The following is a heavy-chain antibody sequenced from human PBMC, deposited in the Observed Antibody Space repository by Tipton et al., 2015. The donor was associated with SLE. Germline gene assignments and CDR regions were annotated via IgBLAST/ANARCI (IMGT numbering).Heavy chain of an antibody. CDR2: ISYSGST. CDR1: GGSINSDSYF. J-gene: IGHJ4*02. V-gene: IGHV4-39*07. CDR3: ARDRSGSLDTFDI. Sequence: TLSLTCTVSGGSINSDSYFWGWIRQPPGKGLEWIGTISYSGSTYSNPSLKSRVTMSIHTSTIQFSLRLSSVTAADTAVYYCARDRSGSLDTFDIWGQGTLVTVSS. D-gene: IGHD5-18*01.